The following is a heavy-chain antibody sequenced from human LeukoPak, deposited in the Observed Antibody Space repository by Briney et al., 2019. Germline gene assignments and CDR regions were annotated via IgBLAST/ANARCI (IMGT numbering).Heavy chain of an antibody. CDR3: GRGSREVAY. Sequence: PSETLSLTCTVSGGSISSSSYYWDWIRQPPVKGLEWIGSIYYSGSTYYNPSLKSRVTISVDTSKNQFSLKLSSVTAADTAVYYCGRGSREVAYWGQGTLVTVSS. CDR1: GGSISSSSYY. D-gene: IGHD5-24*01. CDR2: IYYSGST. J-gene: IGHJ4*02. V-gene: IGHV4-39*07.